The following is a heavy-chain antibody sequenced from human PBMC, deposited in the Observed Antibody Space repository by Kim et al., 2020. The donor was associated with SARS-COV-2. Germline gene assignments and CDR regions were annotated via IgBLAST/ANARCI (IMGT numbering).Heavy chain of an antibody. CDR2: IYYSGST. J-gene: IGHJ4*02. V-gene: IGHV4-30-4*01. CDR3: ARALEATTIELEPLTFDY. CDR1: GGSISSGDYY. Sequence: SETLSLTCTVSGGSISSGDYYWSWIRQPPGKGLEWIGYIYYSGSTYYNPSLKSRVTISVDTSKNQFSLKLSSVTAADTAVYYCARALEATTIELEPLTFDYWGQGTLVTVSS. D-gene: IGHD5-12*01.